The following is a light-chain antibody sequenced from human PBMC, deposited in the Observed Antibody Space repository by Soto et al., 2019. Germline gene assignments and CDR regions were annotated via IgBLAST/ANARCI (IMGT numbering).Light chain of an antibody. CDR3: QQSYSTPPIT. V-gene: IGKV1-39*01. CDR2: AAS. CDR1: QSINNY. Sequence: DIQVTQSPSSLSASVGDRVTITCRARQSINNYLNWYQQKPGKAPKLLIYAASSLQSGVPSRFSGSGSGTDFTLTITSLQPEDFATYYCQQSYSTPPITFGQGTRLEI. J-gene: IGKJ5*01.